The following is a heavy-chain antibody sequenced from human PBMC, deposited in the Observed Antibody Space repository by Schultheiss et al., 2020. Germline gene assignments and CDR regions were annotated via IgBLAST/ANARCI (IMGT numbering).Heavy chain of an antibody. CDR2: ISAYNGNT. V-gene: IGHV1-18*04. J-gene: IGHJ4*02. CDR3: ARSGTYYFDY. D-gene: IGHD1-26*01. Sequence: ASVKVSCKASGYTFTGYYMHWVRQAPGQGLEWMGWISAYNGNTNYAQKLQGRVTMTTDTSTSTAYMELSSLRSEDTAVYYCARSGTYYFDYWGQGTLVTVSS. CDR1: GYTFTGYY.